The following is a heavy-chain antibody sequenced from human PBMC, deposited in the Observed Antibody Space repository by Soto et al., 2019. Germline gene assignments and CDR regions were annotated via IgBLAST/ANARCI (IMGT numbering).Heavy chain of an antibody. V-gene: IGHV4-39*01. J-gene: IGHJ4*02. CDR3: ARLYYDSTKDYYKWLDY. Sequence: PSETLSLTCTVSGGSISSSSYYWGWIRQPPGKGLEWIGSIYYSGSTYYNPSLKSRVTISVDTSKNQFSLKLSSVTAADTAVYYCARLYYDSTKDYYKWLDYWGQGTLVTVSS. D-gene: IGHD3-22*01. CDR1: GGSISSSSYY. CDR2: IYYSGST.